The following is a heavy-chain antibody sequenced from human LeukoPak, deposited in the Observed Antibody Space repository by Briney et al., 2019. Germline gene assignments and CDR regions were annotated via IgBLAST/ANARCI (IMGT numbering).Heavy chain of an antibody. CDR1: GYTFTSYD. V-gene: IGHV1-8*01. CDR2: MNPNSGNT. Sequence: ASVKVSCKASGYTFTSYDINWVRQATGQGLEWMGWMNPNSGNTGYAQKFQGRVTMTRNTSISTAYMELSSLRSEDTAVYYCARESSGLAGGWFDPWGQGTLVTVSS. J-gene: IGHJ5*02. CDR3: ARESSGLAGGWFDP. D-gene: IGHD6-19*01.